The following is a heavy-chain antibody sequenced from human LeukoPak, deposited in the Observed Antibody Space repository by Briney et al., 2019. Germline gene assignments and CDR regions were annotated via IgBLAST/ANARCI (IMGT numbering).Heavy chain of an antibody. V-gene: IGHV3-21*01. J-gene: IGHJ4*02. Sequence: GSLRLSCAASGFTISSYSMKWVRQARRKGLEWVWSISSSSSYLYYANSVKGRFINSRDNAKNSLYLQMNSLRAEDTAVYYCARDRLRYYDSSGYQNDYWGQGTLVTVSS. D-gene: IGHD3-22*01. CDR3: ARDRLRYYDSSGYQNDY. CDR1: GFTISSYS. CDR2: ISSSSSYL.